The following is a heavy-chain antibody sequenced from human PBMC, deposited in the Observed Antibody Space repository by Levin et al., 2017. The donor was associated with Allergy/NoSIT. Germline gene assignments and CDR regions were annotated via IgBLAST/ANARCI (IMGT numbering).Heavy chain of an antibody. V-gene: IGHV4-4*07. D-gene: IGHD3-10*01. CDR2: LYNSGSA. Sequence: SETLSLTCTVSGGSISSYYWTWIRQPAGKGLEWIGRLYNSGSANYNPSLKSRVTMSLDTSKNQFSLRLSSVTAADTAVYYCARSGRLYSYFDLWGRGTLVTVSS. CDR3: ARSGRLYSYFDL. J-gene: IGHJ2*01. CDR1: GGSISSYY.